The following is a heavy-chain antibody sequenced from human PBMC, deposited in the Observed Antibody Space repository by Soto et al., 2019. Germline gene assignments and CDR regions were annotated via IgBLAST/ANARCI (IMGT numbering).Heavy chain of an antibody. CDR3: ARGGNGDIVGYWHFDL. Sequence: QVQLVQSGAEVKKPGASVKVSCKASGYTFTSYYMHWVRQAPGQGLEWMGVINPGGVSTNYAQKLQERLTVTSDTSTSTVHMELSSLRSEDTAVYFCARGGNGDIVGYWHFDLWGRGTLVAVSS. D-gene: IGHD4-17*01. V-gene: IGHV1-46*01. J-gene: IGHJ2*01. CDR1: GYTFTSYY. CDR2: INPGGVST.